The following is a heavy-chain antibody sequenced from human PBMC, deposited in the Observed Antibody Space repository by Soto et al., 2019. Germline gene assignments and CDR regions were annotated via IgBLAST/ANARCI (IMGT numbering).Heavy chain of an antibody. CDR1: GFTFSNYW. D-gene: IGHD6-13*01. CDR3: ASKANTNSWFVGDY. CDR2: ISGDGSST. Sequence: PGGSLRLSCAASGFTFSNYWMHWVRQAPGKGLVWVSRISGDGSSTNYADSVRGRFTISRDNAKNTLYLQMDSLRAEDTAVYYCASKANTNSWFVGDYWGQGNLVTVS. J-gene: IGHJ4*02. V-gene: IGHV3-74*01.